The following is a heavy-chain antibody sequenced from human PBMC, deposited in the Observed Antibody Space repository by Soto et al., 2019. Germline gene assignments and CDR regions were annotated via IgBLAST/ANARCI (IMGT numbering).Heavy chain of an antibody. CDR3: ARRWGRTFDS. CDR1: GGSLSSYY. D-gene: IGHD7-27*01. CDR2: IYYSGST. V-gene: IGHV4-59*08. Sequence: QVQLQESGPGLVKPSETLSLTCTVSGGSLSSYYWSWIRQPPGKGLEWIGYIYYSGSTNFNPSLKSRVTRSVDTSKNQFSLKLSSVTAEDTAVYYCARRWGRTFDSWGQGTLVTVSS. J-gene: IGHJ4*02.